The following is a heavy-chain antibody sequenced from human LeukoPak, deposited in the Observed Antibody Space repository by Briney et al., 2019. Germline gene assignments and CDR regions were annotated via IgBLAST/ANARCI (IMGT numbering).Heavy chain of an antibody. D-gene: IGHD5-12*01. CDR3: AKGAYDYIEMGYFDS. Sequence: PGGSLKLSCAASGFTFSDYILDWVRQAPGKGLEWVSLIIGSSGDTFYADSVKGRFTISRDNSKSRLYLQMNSLRAEDTALYYCAKGAYDYIEMGYFDSWGQGTLVTVSS. CDR2: IIGSSGDT. CDR1: GFTFSDYI. J-gene: IGHJ4*02. V-gene: IGHV3-23*01.